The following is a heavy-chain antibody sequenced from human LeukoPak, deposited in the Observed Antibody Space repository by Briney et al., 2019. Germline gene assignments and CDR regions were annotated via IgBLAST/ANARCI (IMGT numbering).Heavy chain of an antibody. CDR2: ISSSSSYI. J-gene: IGHJ4*02. Sequence: GGSLRLSCAASGFTFSSYSMNWVRQAPGKGLEWVSSISSSSSYIYYADSVKGRFTISRDNAKNSLYLQMNSLRAEDTAVYYCARVGNSKTRERLDYWGQGTLVTVSS. D-gene: IGHD4-23*01. CDR1: GFTFSSYS. CDR3: ARVGNSKTRERLDY. V-gene: IGHV3-21*01.